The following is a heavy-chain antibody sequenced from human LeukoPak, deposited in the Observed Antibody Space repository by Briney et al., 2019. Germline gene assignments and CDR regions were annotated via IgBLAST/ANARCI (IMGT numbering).Heavy chain of an antibody. V-gene: IGHV1-69*01. CDR2: IIPIFGTA. Sequence: ASVKVSCKASGGTFSSYAISWVRQAPGQGLEWMGGIIPIFGTANYAQKFQGRVTITADESTSTAYMELSSLRSEDTAVYYCARSYYGSGNALGFDPWGQGTLVTVSS. J-gene: IGHJ5*02. CDR3: ARSYYGSGNALGFDP. D-gene: IGHD3-10*01. CDR1: GGTFSSYA.